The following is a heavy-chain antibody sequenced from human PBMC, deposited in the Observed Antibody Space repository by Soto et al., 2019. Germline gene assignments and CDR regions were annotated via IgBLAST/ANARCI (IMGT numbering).Heavy chain of an antibody. Sequence: SLRLSCAASVFTFINYGMHWVRQAPGKGLEWVALVSNDGTTKYYADPVKGRFTISRDNSKNMLFLEMNSLRAEDTAVYYCATQGFCSGSSCYHAPDYWGQGTLVTVSS. CDR1: VFTFINYG. V-gene: IGHV3-30*03. J-gene: IGHJ4*02. CDR2: VSNDGTTK. D-gene: IGHD2-15*01. CDR3: ATQGFCSGSSCYHAPDY.